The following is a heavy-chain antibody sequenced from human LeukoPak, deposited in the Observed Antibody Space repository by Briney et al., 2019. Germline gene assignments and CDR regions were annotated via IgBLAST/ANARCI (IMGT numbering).Heavy chain of an antibody. D-gene: IGHD1-26*01. CDR1: GLTFSSHW. V-gene: IGHV3-74*01. CDR3: ARDPAPGIPDYLDY. CDR2: ITNDGSST. Sequence: GGSLRLSCAASGLTFSSHWMHWVRQAPGKGLVWVSRITNDGSSTTYADSVKGRFTISRDNSNNILQLQMDSLRTEDTALYFCARDPAPGIPDYLDYWGHGTLVTVSS. J-gene: IGHJ4*03.